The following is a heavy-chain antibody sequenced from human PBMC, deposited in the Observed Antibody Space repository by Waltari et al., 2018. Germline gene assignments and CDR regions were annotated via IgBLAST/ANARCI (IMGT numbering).Heavy chain of an antibody. V-gene: IGHV4-38-2*02. CDR1: GYSISSGYY. CDR3: ARDGHGGISWGGGWYFY. CDR2: IYHSGGT. Sequence: QVQLQESGPGLVKPSETLSLTCAVSGYSISSGYYWGWIRQPPGKGLEWIGSIYHSGGTYYNPSLKSRVTISVDTSKNQFSLKLSSVTAADTAVYYCARDGHGGISWGGGWYFYWGQGTLVTVSS. D-gene: IGHD6-19*01. J-gene: IGHJ4*02.